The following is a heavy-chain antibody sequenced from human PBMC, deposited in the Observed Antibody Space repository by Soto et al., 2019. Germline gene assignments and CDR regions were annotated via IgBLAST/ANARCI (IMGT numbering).Heavy chain of an antibody. V-gene: IGHV3-21*01. CDR2: IRGFSPYT. Sequence: VQLVESGGGLVKPGGYLRLSCISSGFTFRTYTMNWVRQAPGKGLEWVSGIRGFSPYTFYAESVRGRFALSRDNAKNSLYLQMNSLRAEDTAVYYCARDRGYDAHDYYYNAMDVWGQGTTVTVSS. CDR3: ARDRGYDAHDYYYNAMDV. CDR1: GFTFRTYT. J-gene: IGHJ6*02. D-gene: IGHD2-15*01.